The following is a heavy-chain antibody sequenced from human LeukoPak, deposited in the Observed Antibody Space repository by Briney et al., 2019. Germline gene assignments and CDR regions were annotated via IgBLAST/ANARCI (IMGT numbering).Heavy chain of an antibody. D-gene: IGHD4-17*01. CDR1: GFILTDYG. CDR3: AKVGRYYGDYNGWFDP. Sequence: GGSLRLSCAASGFILTDYGMHWVRQAPGKGLDWVAFMSYDGGNKYYADSVKGRFTISRDNSKNTLYLQMNTLRAEDTAVYYCAKVGRYYGDYNGWFDPWGQGTLVTVSS. CDR2: MSYDGGNK. V-gene: IGHV3-30*18. J-gene: IGHJ5*02.